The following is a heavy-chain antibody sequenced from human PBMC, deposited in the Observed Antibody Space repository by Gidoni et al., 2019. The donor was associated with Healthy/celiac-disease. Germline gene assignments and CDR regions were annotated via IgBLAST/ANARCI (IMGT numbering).Heavy chain of an antibody. CDR2: IYHSGST. D-gene: IGHD3-22*01. CDR3: ARVSMIVVGNWFDP. Sequence: QVQLQESGPGLVKPSETLSLTCTVSGYSISSGYYWGWIRQPPGKGLEWIGSIYHSGSTYYNPSLKSRVTISVDTSKNQFSRKLSSVTAADTAVYYCARVSMIVVGNWFDPWGQGTLVTVSS. CDR1: GYSISSGYY. J-gene: IGHJ5*02. V-gene: IGHV4-38-2*02.